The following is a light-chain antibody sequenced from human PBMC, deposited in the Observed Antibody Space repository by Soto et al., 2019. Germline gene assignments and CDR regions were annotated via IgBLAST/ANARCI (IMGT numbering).Light chain of an antibody. J-gene: IGLJ1*01. CDR1: SSDIGAFTF. CDR2: DVN. Sequence: QSALTQPASVSGSPGQSITISCTGTSSDIGAFTFVSWYQQHPGKVTKLMIFDVNRRPSGVSDRFSGFKSGNTASLTISGLQAEDEGDYYCSSYTSSSTHVFGSGTKVTVL. CDR3: SSYTSSSTHV. V-gene: IGLV2-14*03.